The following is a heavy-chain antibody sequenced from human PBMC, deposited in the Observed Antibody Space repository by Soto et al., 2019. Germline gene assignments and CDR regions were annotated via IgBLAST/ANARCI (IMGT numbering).Heavy chain of an antibody. V-gene: IGHV3-33*01. D-gene: IGHD3-16*02. J-gene: IGHJ4*02. CDR1: GFSFSSYG. CDR2: MWYDGSNE. CDR3: ARDGGDYVRGNYRYLDY. Sequence: QVHLVESGGGVVQPGRSLRLSCIASGFSFSSYGMHWVRQAPGKGLEWVAVMWYDGSNEFYVGSVKGRFTISRDNSKNTLYLQRNSLRAEDTAVYYCARDGGDYVRGNYRYLDYWGQGTLFTVSS.